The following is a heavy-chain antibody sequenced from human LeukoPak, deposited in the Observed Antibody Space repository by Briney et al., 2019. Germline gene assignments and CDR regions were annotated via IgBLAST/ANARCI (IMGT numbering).Heavy chain of an antibody. Sequence: GVSLRLSCAASGFTFSSYWMHWVRQAPGKGLVWVSHISSDGSSTSYADSAKGRFTISRDNAKNTLYLQMNRLRAEDTAVYYCARDKVSNYVFDYWGQGTLVTVSS. D-gene: IGHD4-11*01. CDR3: ARDKVSNYVFDY. J-gene: IGHJ4*02. CDR2: ISSDGSST. CDR1: GFTFSSYW. V-gene: IGHV3-74*01.